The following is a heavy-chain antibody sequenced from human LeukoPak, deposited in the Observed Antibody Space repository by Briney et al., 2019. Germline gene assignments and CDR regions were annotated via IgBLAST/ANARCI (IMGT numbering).Heavy chain of an antibody. Sequence: AGGSLRLSCAASGFSFSTYWMHWVRQAPGKGLVWVSRVNGDGSSTNYADSVKGRFTISRDSAKNTLYLQMNSLRAEDTAVYYCARGEVDYWGQGTLVTVSS. CDR3: ARGEVDY. V-gene: IGHV3-74*01. J-gene: IGHJ4*02. CDR2: VNGDGSST. CDR1: GFSFSTYW.